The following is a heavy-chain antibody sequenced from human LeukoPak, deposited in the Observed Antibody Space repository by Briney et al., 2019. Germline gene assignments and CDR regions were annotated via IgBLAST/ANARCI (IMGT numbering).Heavy chain of an antibody. CDR3: VRDPSGSGFAFDS. Sequence: GRSLRLSCAASGFIFSNDAMHWVRQAPGKGLEWVAFIWFDGSNKHYADSVKGRFTISRDNSEDTLYLQMNSLRAEDTAVYYCVRDPSGSGFAFDSWGQGALVTVSS. CDR1: GFIFSNDA. D-gene: IGHD1-1*01. V-gene: IGHV3-33*01. CDR2: IWFDGSNK. J-gene: IGHJ4*02.